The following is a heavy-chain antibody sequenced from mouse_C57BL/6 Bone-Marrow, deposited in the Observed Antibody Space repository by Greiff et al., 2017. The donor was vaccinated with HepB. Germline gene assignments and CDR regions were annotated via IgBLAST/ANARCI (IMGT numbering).Heavy chain of an antibody. CDR3: ARLRVTTVVAPLDY. D-gene: IGHD1-1*01. CDR1: GYTFTSYW. J-gene: IGHJ2*01. Sequence: VQVVESGAELAKPGASVKLSCKASGYTFTSYWMHWVKQRPGQGLEWIGYINPSSGYTKYNQKFKDKATLTADKSSSTAYMQLSSLTYEDSAVYYCARLRVTTVVAPLDYWGQGTTLTVSS. CDR2: INPSSGYT. V-gene: IGHV1-7*01.